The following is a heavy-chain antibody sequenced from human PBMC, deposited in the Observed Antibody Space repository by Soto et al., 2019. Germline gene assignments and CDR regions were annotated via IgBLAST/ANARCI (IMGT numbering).Heavy chain of an antibody. CDR2: ISAYNGNT. J-gene: IGHJ6*03. V-gene: IGHV1-18*01. D-gene: IGHD4-17*01. CDR3: ARVMVHNGDPGGYYYYYMDV. Sequence: QVQLVQSGAEVKKPGASVKVSCKASGYTFTSYGISWVRQAPGQGLEWMGWISAYNGNTNYAQKLQGRVTMTTDTSTSTAYMELRSLTSDDTAVYYWARVMVHNGDPGGYYYYYMDVWGKGTTVTVSS. CDR1: GYTFTSYG.